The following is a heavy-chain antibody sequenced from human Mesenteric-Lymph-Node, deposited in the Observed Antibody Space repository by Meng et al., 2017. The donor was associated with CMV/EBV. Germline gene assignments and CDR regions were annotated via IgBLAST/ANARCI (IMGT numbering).Heavy chain of an antibody. CDR2: ISHEGNNK. V-gene: IGHV3-30*03. J-gene: IGHJ4*02. Sequence: GGSLRLSCAASGFTFSDYAMHWVRQAPGKGLEWVAVISHEGNNKLNGDSVKGRFTVSRDNSRNTLFLEMNSLRPEDTAVYYCAGDRYSNYSPCLDYWGQGTLVTVSS. D-gene: IGHD5-12*01. CDR1: GFTFSDYA. CDR3: AGDRYSNYSPCLDY.